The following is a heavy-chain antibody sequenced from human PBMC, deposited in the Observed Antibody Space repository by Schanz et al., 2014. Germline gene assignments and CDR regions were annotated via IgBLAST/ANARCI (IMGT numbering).Heavy chain of an antibody. V-gene: IGHV3-23*04. CDR3: AKGPYYYYYMDV. J-gene: IGHJ6*03. CDR2: ISDSGDTA. CDR1: GFTFSSYA. Sequence: EVQLVESGGGLVQPGGSLRLSCAASGFTFSSYAMSWVRQAPGKGLEWVSLISDSGDTAYYADSVKGRFTISGDSSKYTVYLQMNSLRADDTAVYYCAKGPYYYYYMDVWGNGTTVTVSS.